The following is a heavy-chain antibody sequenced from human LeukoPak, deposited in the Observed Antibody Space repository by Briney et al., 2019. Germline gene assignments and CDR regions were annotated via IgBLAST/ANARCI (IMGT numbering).Heavy chain of an antibody. Sequence: ASVKVSCKASGYNISNNGISWVRQAPGQGLEWMGCTSVYNSNTNSAQNLQGRVTMTTDTSTSTAYMEPRSLRSDATDVYYCARMGCSSASCYTLDYWGQGTLVTVSS. CDR1: GYNISNNG. CDR3: ARMGCSSASCYTLDY. J-gene: IGHJ4*02. V-gene: IGHV1-18*01. CDR2: TSVYNSNT. D-gene: IGHD2-2*02.